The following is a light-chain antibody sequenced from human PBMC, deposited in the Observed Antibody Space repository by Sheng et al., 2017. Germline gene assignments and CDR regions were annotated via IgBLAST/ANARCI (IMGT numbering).Light chain of an antibody. CDR2: AAS. CDR3: QQYRSNSPYT. Sequence: DIQMTQSPSSVSASVGDRVTITCRASQGISSWLAWYQQKPGKAPKLLIYAASSLQSGVPLRFSGGGSGTEFTLTITGLQPDDFAAYFCQQYRSNSPYTFGQGTQLEI. J-gene: IGKJ2*01. V-gene: IGKV1D-16*01. CDR1: QGISSW.